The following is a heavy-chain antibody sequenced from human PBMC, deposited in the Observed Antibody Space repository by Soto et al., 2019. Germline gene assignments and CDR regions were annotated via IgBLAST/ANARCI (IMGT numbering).Heavy chain of an antibody. CDR2: IYSGGST. D-gene: IGHD3-3*01. CDR1: GFTVSSNY. Sequence: GGSLRLSCAASGFTVSSNYMSWVRQAPGKGLEWVSVIYSGGSTYYADSVKGRFTISRDNSKNTLYLQMNSLRAEDTAVYYCARVGRQFDFWSGYFDYWGQGTLVTVSS. J-gene: IGHJ4*02. CDR3: ARVGRQFDFWSGYFDY. V-gene: IGHV3-53*01.